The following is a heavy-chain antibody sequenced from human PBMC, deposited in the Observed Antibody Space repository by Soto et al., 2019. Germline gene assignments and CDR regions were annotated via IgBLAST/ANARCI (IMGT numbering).Heavy chain of an antibody. CDR2: ISSDGDNT. D-gene: IGHD3-9*01. J-gene: IGHJ4*02. Sequence: PGGSLRLSCAASGFTFNDFALNWVRQAPGKGLEWVSTISSDGDNTHYADSVKGRLTISRDNSERMLYLQMNSLKVDDTAVYYCARDPSTGSADYWGQGTLVTVSS. V-gene: IGHV3-23*01. CDR1: GFTFNDFA. CDR3: ARDPSTGSADY.